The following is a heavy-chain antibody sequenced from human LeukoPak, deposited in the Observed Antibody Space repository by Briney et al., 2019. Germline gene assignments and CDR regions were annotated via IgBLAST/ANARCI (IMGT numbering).Heavy chain of an antibody. J-gene: IGHJ3*02. V-gene: IGHV1-8*01. CDR2: MNPNSGNT. CDR3: AIPRAVAVLVDVFVI. Sequence: ASVKVSCKASGYTFTSYDINWVRQANGQGLEWMGWMNPNSGNTGYAQKFQGRVTMTRNTSISTAYMELSGLRSEDTAVYYCAIPRAVAVLVDVFVILGQGTMVTVSS. D-gene: IGHD6-13*01. CDR1: GYTFTSYD.